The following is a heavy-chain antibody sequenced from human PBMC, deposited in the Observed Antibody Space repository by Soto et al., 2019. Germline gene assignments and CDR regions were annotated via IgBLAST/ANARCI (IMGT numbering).Heavy chain of an antibody. CDR1: GGSIYTYY. Sequence: NPSETLSLTCNVSGGSIYTYYWNWIRQSPGKGLEWIGYISDGGSTNYNPSLKSRVTISVDTSKKQVSLKLSSVSAPDTAVYYCARTNRIFIAAAGAYYYYYYGMDVWGQGTTVTVSS. D-gene: IGHD6-13*01. CDR2: ISDGGST. V-gene: IGHV4-59*01. CDR3: ARTNRIFIAAAGAYYYYYYGMDV. J-gene: IGHJ6*02.